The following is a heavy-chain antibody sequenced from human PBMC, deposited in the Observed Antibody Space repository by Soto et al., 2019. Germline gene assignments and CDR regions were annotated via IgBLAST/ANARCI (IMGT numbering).Heavy chain of an antibody. CDR2: ISPHNRNT. D-gene: IGHD3-9*01. Sequence: QVQLVQSGAEVKKPGDSVKVSCKASGYTFGHFYITWVRQAPGQGLEWMGAISPHNRNTNYAEKFRGRVTMTKDTTTNTAYMELRSLRSDDTAVYYCARDEGGYDILTGYYKAHHFDQWGQGALVTVSS. CDR3: ARDEGGYDILTGYYKAHHFDQ. CDR1: GYTFGHFY. J-gene: IGHJ4*02. V-gene: IGHV1-18*01.